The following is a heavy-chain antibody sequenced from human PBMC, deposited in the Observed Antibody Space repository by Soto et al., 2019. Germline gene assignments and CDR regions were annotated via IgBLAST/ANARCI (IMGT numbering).Heavy chain of an antibody. CDR1: GFTFDYYA. V-gene: IGHV3-43D*04. D-gene: IGHD3-9*01. CDR3: AKDIFPGYDILTGYKTSYYYGMDV. J-gene: IGHJ6*02. Sequence: PGGSLRLSCAASGFTFDYYAMHWVRQSPEKGLEWVSLISWDGGSTYYADSVKGRFTISRDNSKNSLYLQMNSLRAEDTALYYCAKDIFPGYDILTGYKTSYYYGMDVWGQGTTVTVSS. CDR2: ISWDGGST.